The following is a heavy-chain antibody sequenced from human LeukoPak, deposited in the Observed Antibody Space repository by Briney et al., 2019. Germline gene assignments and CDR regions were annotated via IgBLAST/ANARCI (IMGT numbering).Heavy chain of an antibody. CDR3: AIQDGHTDH. CDR1: GYTFTNYA. V-gene: IGHV1-3*03. D-gene: IGHD5-24*01. CDR2: INPANGYT. J-gene: IGHJ4*02. Sequence: ASVKVSCKTSGYTFTNYAMHWVRQAPGQTIQWLAWINPANGYTRYSQHFQDRVTVSSDTSADTAYMGLSSLRSEDKAIYYCAIQDGHTDHWGQGTLVTVSP.